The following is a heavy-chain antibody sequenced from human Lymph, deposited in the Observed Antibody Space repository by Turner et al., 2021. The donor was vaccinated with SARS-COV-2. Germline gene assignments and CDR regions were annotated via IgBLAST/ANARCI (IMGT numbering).Heavy chain of an antibody. CDR1: GFTCDAYA. CDR2: ISGDGGGT. J-gene: IGHJ4*02. CDR3: AKDPGYCSGGSCYSRTYFDF. Sequence: EVQLVESGGGVVQPGGSLKLSCAASGFTCDAYAMHWVRQAPGKGLEWVSLISGDGGGTYYADSVKGRFTISRDNSKNSLSLQMNSLRAEDTALYYCAKDPGYCSGGSCYSRTYFDFWGQGTLVTVSA. D-gene: IGHD2-15*01. V-gene: IGHV3-43*02.